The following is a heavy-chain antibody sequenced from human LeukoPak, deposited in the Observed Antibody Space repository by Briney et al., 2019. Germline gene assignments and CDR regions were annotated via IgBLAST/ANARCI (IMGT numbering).Heavy chain of an antibody. D-gene: IGHD6-19*01. J-gene: IGHJ4*02. V-gene: IGHV3-66*01. CDR1: GFTVSSNY. Sequence: PGGSLRLSCVASGFTVSSNYMSWVRQAPGKGLEWVSVIYSGGSTYYADSVKGRFTISRDNSKNTLYLQMNSLRAEDTAVYYCARALGSGWPVDYWGQGTLVTVSS. CDR2: IYSGGST. CDR3: ARALGSGWPVDY.